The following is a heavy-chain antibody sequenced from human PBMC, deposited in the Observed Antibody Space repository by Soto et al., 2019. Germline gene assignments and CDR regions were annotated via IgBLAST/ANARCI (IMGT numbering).Heavy chain of an antibody. D-gene: IGHD6-25*01. CDR3: ARDLSGSSVNWFDP. J-gene: IGHJ5*02. CDR1: GGTFSSYA. Sequence: QVQLVQSGAEVKKPGSSVKVSCKASGGTFSSYAISWVRQAPGQGREWMGGIIPLFGTANYAQKFQGRVTITADEPTSTAYMELSSLRSEDTAVYYCARDLSGSSVNWFDPWGQEPWSPSPQ. V-gene: IGHV1-69*01. CDR2: IIPLFGTA.